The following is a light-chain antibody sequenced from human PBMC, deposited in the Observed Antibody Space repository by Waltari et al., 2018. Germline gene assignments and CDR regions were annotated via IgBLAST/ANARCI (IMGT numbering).Light chain of an antibody. CDR1: KTIRDN. Sequence: EIVMTQSPATLSVSPGERATLSCRASKTIRDNLAWYQQKPGQAPRLLIYVASIRATSIPAGFTGSGSGTEFTLTISSLQSEDFAVYYCQQYNNWPLTFGGGTKVEIK. V-gene: IGKV3-15*01. CDR2: VAS. CDR3: QQYNNWPLT. J-gene: IGKJ4*01.